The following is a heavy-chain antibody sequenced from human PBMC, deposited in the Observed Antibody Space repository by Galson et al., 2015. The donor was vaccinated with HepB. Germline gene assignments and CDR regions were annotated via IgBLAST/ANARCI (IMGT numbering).Heavy chain of an antibody. D-gene: IGHD5-18*01. CDR3: ARGLDGGYSYGPYGMDV. CDR1: GGTFSSYA. V-gene: IGHV1-69*06. CDR2: IIPIFGTA. Sequence: SVKVSCKASGGTFSSYAISWVRQAPGQGLEWMGGIIPIFGTANYAQKFQGRVTITADKSTSTAYMELSSLRSEDTAVYYCARGLDGGYSYGPYGMDVWGQGTTVTVSS. J-gene: IGHJ6*02.